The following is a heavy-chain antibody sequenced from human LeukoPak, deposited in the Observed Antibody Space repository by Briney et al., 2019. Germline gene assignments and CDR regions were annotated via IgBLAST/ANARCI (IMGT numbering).Heavy chain of an antibody. CDR3: ARSITMIVVDPYYFDY. CDR2: ISSSSSTI. D-gene: IGHD3-22*01. CDR1: GFTLSYYW. V-gene: IGHV3-48*04. Sequence: GGSLRLSCAASGFTLSYYWMSWVRQAPGKGLEWVSYISSSSSTIYYADSVKGRFTISRDNAKNSLYLQMNSLRAEDTAVYYCARSITMIVVDPYYFDYWGQGTLVTVSS. J-gene: IGHJ4*02.